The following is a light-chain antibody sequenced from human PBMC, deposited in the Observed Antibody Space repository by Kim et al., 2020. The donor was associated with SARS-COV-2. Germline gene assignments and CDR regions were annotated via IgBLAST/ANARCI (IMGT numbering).Light chain of an antibody. V-gene: IGKV1-33*01. CDR1: QDITDY. Sequence: SASVGNRVTITCQASQDITDYLNWYQQKPGKAPQLLIYRASILETGVPSRFSGSGSGTDFIFTISSLHAEDIATYYCLQYDNLPYTFGQGTKLEI. CDR2: RAS. J-gene: IGKJ2*01. CDR3: LQYDNLPYT.